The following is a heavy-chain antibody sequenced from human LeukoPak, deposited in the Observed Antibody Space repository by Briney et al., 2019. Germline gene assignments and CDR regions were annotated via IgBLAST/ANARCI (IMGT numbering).Heavy chain of an antibody. CDR1: GFTFSSYS. J-gene: IGHJ3*02. V-gene: IGHV3-21*01. CDR2: ISSSSSYI. CDR3: ARGGFDAFDI. Sequence: GGSLKLSCAASGFTFSSYSMNWVRQAPGKGLECVSSISSSSSYIYYADSVKGRFTISRDNAKNSLYLQMNSLRAEDTAVYYCARGGFDAFDIWGQGTMVTVSS.